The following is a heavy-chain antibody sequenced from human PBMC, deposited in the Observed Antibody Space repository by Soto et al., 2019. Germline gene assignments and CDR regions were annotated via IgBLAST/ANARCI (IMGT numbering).Heavy chain of an antibody. CDR1: GGSFSGYY. Sequence: QVQLQQWGAGLLKPSETLSLTCAVYGGSFSGYYWNWIRQPPGKGLEWIGEISHSGSTNYNPSLKSRVTISVDTSKNQFALKLRSVTAADTAVYYCARGGKHLAPPGYWGQGTLVTVSS. J-gene: IGHJ4*02. CDR2: ISHSGST. CDR3: ARGGKHLAPPGY. V-gene: IGHV4-34*01.